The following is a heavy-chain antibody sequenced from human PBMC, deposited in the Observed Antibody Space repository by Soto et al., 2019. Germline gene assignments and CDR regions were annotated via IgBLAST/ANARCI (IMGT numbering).Heavy chain of an antibody. CDR3: AQMWFGELWHGMDV. CDR2: IIPILDVA. V-gene: IGHV1-69*02. D-gene: IGHD3-10*01. CDR1: GGDFLSYT. Sequence: QLVQSGAEVKKPGSSVKVSCKASGGDFLSYTISWVRQAPGQGPEWMGTIIPILDVAKNAQKFQGRVAITADKATSTDYMELRSLRSDDTAVYYCAQMWFGELWHGMDVWGQGTTITVSS. J-gene: IGHJ6*02.